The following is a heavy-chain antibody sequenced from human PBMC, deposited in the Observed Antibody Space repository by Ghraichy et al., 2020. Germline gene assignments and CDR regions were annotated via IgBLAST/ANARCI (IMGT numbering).Heavy chain of an antibody. V-gene: IGHV3-23*01. Sequence: GGSLRLSCAASGFTFSSYAMSWVRQAPGKGLEWVSAISGSGGSTYYADSVKGRFTISRDNSKNTLYLQMNSLRAEDTAVYYCAKHLAQGWLQFGFDYWGQGTLVTVSS. D-gene: IGHD5-24*01. CDR2: ISGSGGST. CDR1: GFTFSSYA. J-gene: IGHJ4*02. CDR3: AKHLAQGWLQFGFDY.